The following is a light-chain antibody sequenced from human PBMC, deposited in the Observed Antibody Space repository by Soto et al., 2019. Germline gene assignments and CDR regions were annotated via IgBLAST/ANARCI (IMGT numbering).Light chain of an antibody. CDR2: KAS. J-gene: IGKJ3*01. CDR1: QSISSW. V-gene: IGKV1-5*03. Sequence: DIQMTQSPSTLSASVGDRVTITCRASQSISSWLAWYQQKPGKAPTLLIYKASSLESGVPSRFSGSGSGTEFTLTISSLQPDDVATYYCQQYKSYSITFGPGTKVDIK. CDR3: QQYKSYSIT.